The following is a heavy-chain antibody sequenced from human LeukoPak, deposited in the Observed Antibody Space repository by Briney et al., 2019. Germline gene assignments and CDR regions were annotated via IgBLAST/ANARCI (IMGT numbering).Heavy chain of an antibody. J-gene: IGHJ6*02. CDR1: GFTFSSYG. CDR3: ARDRYSSSWYQGSYYGMDV. D-gene: IGHD6-13*01. CDR2: IWYDGSNK. Sequence: PGGSLRLSCAASGFTFSSYGMHWVCQAPGKGLEWVAVIWYDGSNKYYADSVKGRFTISRDNSKDTLYLQMNSLRAEDTAVYYCARDRYSSSWYQGSYYGMDVWGQGTTVTVSS. V-gene: IGHV3-33*01.